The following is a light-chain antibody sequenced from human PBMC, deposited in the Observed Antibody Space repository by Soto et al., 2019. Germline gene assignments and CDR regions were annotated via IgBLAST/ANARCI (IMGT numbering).Light chain of an antibody. V-gene: IGLV2-14*03. CDR2: DVT. CDR1: SSDVGSFNY. J-gene: IGLJ2*01. CDR3: SSYTSSNSLVI. Sequence: QSALTQPASVSGSPGQSIAISCTGTSSDVGSFNYVSWYQQHPGKAPKLIIYDVTKRPSGTSDRFSGSQSGNTASLTISGLQAEDESEYSCSSYTSSNSLVIFGGGTKLTVL.